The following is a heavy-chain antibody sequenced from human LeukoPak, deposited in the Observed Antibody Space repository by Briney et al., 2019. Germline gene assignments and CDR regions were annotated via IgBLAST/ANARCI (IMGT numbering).Heavy chain of an antibody. Sequence: ATVKVSCKASGYTFTGYYMHWVRQAPGQGLEWMGWINPNSGGTNYAQKFQGRVTMTRDTSISTAYMELSRLRSDDTAVYYCARVTRRDGYNYGLDYWGQGTLVTVSS. CDR1: GYTFTGYY. CDR3: ARVTRRDGYNYGLDY. V-gene: IGHV1-2*02. J-gene: IGHJ4*02. CDR2: INPNSGGT. D-gene: IGHD5-24*01.